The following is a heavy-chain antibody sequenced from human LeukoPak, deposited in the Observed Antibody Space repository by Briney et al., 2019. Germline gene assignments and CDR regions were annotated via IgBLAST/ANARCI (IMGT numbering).Heavy chain of an antibody. CDR1: GYTFTSYY. V-gene: IGHV1-18*04. CDR2: ISAYNGNT. J-gene: IGHJ4*02. CDR3: ARSDRFSYFDY. Sequence: ASVKVSCKASGYTFTSYYMHWVRQAPGQGLEWMGWISAYNGNTNYAQKLQGRVTMTTDTSTSTAYMELRSLRSDDTAVYYCARSDRFSYFDYWGQGTLVTVSS.